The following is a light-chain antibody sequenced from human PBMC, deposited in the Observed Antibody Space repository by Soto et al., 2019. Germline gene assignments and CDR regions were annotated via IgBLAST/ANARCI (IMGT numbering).Light chain of an antibody. Sequence: QSALTQHAYVSGSPGQSITISCTGTSSDVGSYNLVSWYQQHPGKAPKLMMYEGNKRPSGVSNRFSGSKSAHTASLTISRLQTADEADYYCCSYAGTNPVVFGPRTKVTVL. CDR1: SSDVGSYNL. CDR3: CSYAGTNPVV. J-gene: IGLJ1*01. CDR2: EGN. V-gene: IGLV2-23*01.